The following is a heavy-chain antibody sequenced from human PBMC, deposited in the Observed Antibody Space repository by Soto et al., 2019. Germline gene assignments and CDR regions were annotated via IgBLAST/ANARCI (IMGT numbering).Heavy chain of an antibody. D-gene: IGHD3-3*01. CDR2: ISWNSGSI. J-gene: IGHJ4*02. Sequence: VQLVESGGGLVQPGRSLRLSCAASGFTFDDYAMHWVRQAPGKGLEWVSGISWNSGSIGYADSVKGRFTISRDNAKNSLYLQMNSLRAEDTALYYCAKLGYWGQGTLVTVSS. CDR3: AKLGY. V-gene: IGHV3-9*01. CDR1: GFTFDDYA.